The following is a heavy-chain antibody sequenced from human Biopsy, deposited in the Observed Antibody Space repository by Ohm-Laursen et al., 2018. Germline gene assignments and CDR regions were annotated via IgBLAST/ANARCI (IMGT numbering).Heavy chain of an antibody. D-gene: IGHD3-22*01. CDR3: ARDRGFYSDRTVPGYFDL. CDR2: VSYTGST. CDR1: GGPIDSYY. J-gene: IGHJ2*01. Sequence: GTLSLTCTVSGGPIDSYYWSWIRQPPGKGLEWIGYVSYTGSTDYNPSLQSRVTISVDTSKNHFSLRLRSVTPADTAMYYCARDRGFYSDRTVPGYFDLWGRGTLVTVSS. V-gene: IGHV4-59*01.